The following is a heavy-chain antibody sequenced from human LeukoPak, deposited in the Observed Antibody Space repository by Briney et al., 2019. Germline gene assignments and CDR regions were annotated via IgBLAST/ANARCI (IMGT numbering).Heavy chain of an antibody. CDR1: GGSISSYY. J-gene: IGHJ4*02. D-gene: IGHD5-12*01. Sequence: SETLSLTCTVSGGSISSYYWSWIRQPPGKGLEWIGYIYSSGSTNYNPSLKSRVSISVDTSKNQFSVKLSSVTAADTAVYYCARRATMLSGGYFDYWGQGTLVTVSS. CDR2: IYSSGST. CDR3: ARRATMLSGGYFDY. V-gene: IGHV4-4*09.